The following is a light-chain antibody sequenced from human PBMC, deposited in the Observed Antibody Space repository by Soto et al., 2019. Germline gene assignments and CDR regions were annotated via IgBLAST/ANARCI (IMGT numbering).Light chain of an antibody. CDR1: SSNIGAGYD. CDR3: QSYDSSLSKV. V-gene: IGLV1-40*01. CDR2: GNS. J-gene: IGLJ1*01. Sequence: QSALTQPPSVSGAPGRRVTISCTGSSSNIGAGYDVHWYQQLPGTAPKLLIYGNSNRPSGVPDRFSGSKSGTSASLAITGLQAEDEADYYCQSYDSSLSKVFGTGTKVTVL.